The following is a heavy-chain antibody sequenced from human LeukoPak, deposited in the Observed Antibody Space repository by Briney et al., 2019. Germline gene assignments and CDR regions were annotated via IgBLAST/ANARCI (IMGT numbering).Heavy chain of an antibody. CDR1: GGSISSYY. J-gene: IGHJ4*02. D-gene: IGHD2-8*01. V-gene: IGHV4-4*07. CDR3: ARDLYGTDFDY. CDR2: IYTSGST. Sequence: SETLSLTCTVSGGSISSYYWSWIRQPAGKGLEWIGRIYTSGSTNYNPSLNSLATMSVDTSKNQFSLKLSSVTAADTAVYYCARDLYGTDFDYWGQGTLVTVSS.